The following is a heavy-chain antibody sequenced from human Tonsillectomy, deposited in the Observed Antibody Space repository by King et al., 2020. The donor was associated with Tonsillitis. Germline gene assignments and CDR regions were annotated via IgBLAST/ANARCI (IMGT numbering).Heavy chain of an antibody. Sequence: QLVQSGGGVVQPGRSLRLSCEASGFTFSTYGMHWVRQAPGKGLEWVAVISSDGSTKYYADSVKGRFTISRDNSKNTVYLQMKSLRAEDTSLYYCAKSGDSYGFDSWGQGILVTVSS. J-gene: IGHJ4*02. CDR2: ISSDGSTK. D-gene: IGHD5-18*01. CDR3: AKSGDSYGFDS. V-gene: IGHV3-30*18. CDR1: GFTFSTYG.